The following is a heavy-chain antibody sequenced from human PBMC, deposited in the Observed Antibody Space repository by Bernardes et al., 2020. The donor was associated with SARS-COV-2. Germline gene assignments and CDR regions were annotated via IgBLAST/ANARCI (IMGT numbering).Heavy chain of an antibody. V-gene: IGHV3-30*18. J-gene: IGHJ6*02. CDR2: ISYDGTFK. D-gene: IGHD3-22*01. CDR3: AKDKPPGSGHYSPYYAMDV. CDR1: GFRFSDYP. Sequence: GGSLRLSCAASGFRFSDYPIHWVRQAPGKGLEWVGVISYDGTFKYYADSVRGRFSISRDNSRNTVIVQMSSLRREDTGIYYCAKDKPPGSGHYSPYYAMDVWGQGTTVTVSS.